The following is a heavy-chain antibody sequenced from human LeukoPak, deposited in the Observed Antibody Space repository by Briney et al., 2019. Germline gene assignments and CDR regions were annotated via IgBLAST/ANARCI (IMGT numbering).Heavy chain of an antibody. D-gene: IGHD1-1*01. V-gene: IGHV4-61*01. CDR2: IYSTGST. J-gene: IGHJ3*02. Sequence: SETLSLTCSVSGGSVSSGPYYWSWIRQPPGKGLQWIGYIYSTGSTNYNPSLKSRVTISADTSKNQFSLRLNSVTATDTALYYCARRKLASDAFDIWGQGTLVSVSS. CDR1: GGSVSSGPYY. CDR3: ARRKLASDAFDI.